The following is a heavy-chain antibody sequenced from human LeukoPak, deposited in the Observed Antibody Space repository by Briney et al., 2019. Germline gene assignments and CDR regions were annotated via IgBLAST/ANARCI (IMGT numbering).Heavy chain of an antibody. V-gene: IGHV3-64*01. CDR1: GFIFSSYT. D-gene: IGHD3-9*01. J-gene: IGHJ6*03. CDR2: IKSNGDNT. CDR3: ARGVDSPMDV. Sequence: GGSLRLSCAASGFIFSSYTIHWVRQAPGKGLEYVSSIKSNGDNTHYANSVKGRFTISRDNSKNTLYLQMGSLRAEDMAVYYCARGVDSPMDVWGKGTTVTVSS.